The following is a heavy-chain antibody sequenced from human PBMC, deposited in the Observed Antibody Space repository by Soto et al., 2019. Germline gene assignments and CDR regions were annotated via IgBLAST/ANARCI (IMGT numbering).Heavy chain of an antibody. CDR1: GFTFSSYA. D-gene: IGHD3-9*01. V-gene: IGHV3-30-3*01. CDR2: ISYDGSNK. Sequence: QVQLVESGGGVVQPGRFLRLSCEASGFTFSSYAMHWVRQAPGKGLEWVAVISYDGSNKYYADSVKGRFTISRDNSKNTLYLQMNSLRAEDTAVYYCARDLDWDFDYWGQGTLVTVSS. CDR3: ARDLDWDFDY. J-gene: IGHJ4*02.